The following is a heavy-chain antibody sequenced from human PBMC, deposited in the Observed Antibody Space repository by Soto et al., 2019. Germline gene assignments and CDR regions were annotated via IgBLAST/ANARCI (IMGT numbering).Heavy chain of an antibody. CDR3: ARDCSSTSCYPDY. V-gene: IGHV1-18*01. D-gene: IGHD2-2*01. CDR2: ISTYNGNT. J-gene: IGHJ4*02. CDR1: GYSFTSYG. Sequence: ASVKVSCKPSGYSFTSYGVSWVRQAPGQGLEWMGWISTYNGNTNYAQKLQGRVTMTTDTSTSTAYMELRSLRSDDTAVYYCARDCSSTSCYPDYWGQGTLVTVSS.